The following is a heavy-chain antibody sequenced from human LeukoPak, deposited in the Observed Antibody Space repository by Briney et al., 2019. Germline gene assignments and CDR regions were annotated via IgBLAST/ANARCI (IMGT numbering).Heavy chain of an antibody. V-gene: IGHV3-20*04. J-gene: IGHJ4*02. CDR1: GFTFVDYG. CDR3: ARDPVAAARYFDY. CDR2: INWNGGST. Sequence: GGSLRLSCAASGFTFVDYGMSWVRQAPGKGLEWVSGINWNGGSTGYADSVKGRFTISRDNAKNSLYLQMNSLRAEDTALYYCARDPVAAARYFDYWGQGTLVSVSS. D-gene: IGHD6-13*01.